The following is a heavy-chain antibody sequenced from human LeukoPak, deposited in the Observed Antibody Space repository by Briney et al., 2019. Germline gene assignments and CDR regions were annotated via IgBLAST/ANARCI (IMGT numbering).Heavy chain of an antibody. J-gene: IGHJ4*02. CDR2: FDPEDGET. CDR3: ATPLGNWNDVYYFGY. CDR1: GYTLTELS. D-gene: IGHD1-1*01. Sequence: GASVKVSCKVSGYTLTELSMHWVRQAPGKGLEWMGGFDPEDGETIYAQKFQGRVTMNEDTSTDTAYMELSSLRSEDTAVYYCATPLGNWNDVYYFGYWGQGTLVTVSS. V-gene: IGHV1-24*01.